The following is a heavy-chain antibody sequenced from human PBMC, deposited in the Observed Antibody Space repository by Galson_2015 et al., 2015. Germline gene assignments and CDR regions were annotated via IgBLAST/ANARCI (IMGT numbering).Heavy chain of an antibody. J-gene: IGHJ4*02. CDR1: GFAFSSSW. CDR2: IEGDGSEK. CDR3: ARDISHFDS. Sequence: SLRLSCAASGFAFSSSWMSWVRQAPGKGLEWLGYIEGDGSEKYYVDSLKGRFTISRDNANNSLYLQMNSLRAEDTAVYYCARDISHFDSWGRGTLVTVSS. V-gene: IGHV3-7*01.